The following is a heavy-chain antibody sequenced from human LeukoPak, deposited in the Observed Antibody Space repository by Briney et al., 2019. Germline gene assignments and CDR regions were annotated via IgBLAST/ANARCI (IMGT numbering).Heavy chain of an antibody. Sequence: PSETLSLTCTVSGGSISSSSYYWGWIRQPPGTGLEWIGSIYYSGSTYYNPSLKSRVTISVDTSKNQFSLKLSSVTAADTAVYYCARSAYYYGSGSYRKAGYCSGGSCSLGHWFDPWGQGTLVTVSS. J-gene: IGHJ5*02. CDR1: GGSISSSSYY. CDR3: ARSAYYYGSGSYRKAGYCSGGSCSLGHWFDP. D-gene: IGHD2-15*01. V-gene: IGHV4-39*01. CDR2: IYYSGST.